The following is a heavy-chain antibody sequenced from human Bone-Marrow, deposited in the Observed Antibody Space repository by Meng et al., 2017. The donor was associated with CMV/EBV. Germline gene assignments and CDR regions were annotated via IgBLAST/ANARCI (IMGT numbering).Heavy chain of an antibody. CDR2: IRYDGSNK. Sequence: GESLKISCAASGFTFSSYGMHWVRQAPGKGLEWVAFIRYDGSNKYYADSVKGRFTISRDNSKNTLYLQMNSLRAEDTAVYYCAKDLLGWNDYWGQGTRVTVYS. J-gene: IGHJ4*02. CDR1: GFTFSSYG. D-gene: IGHD1-1*01. CDR3: AKDLLGWNDY. V-gene: IGHV3-30*02.